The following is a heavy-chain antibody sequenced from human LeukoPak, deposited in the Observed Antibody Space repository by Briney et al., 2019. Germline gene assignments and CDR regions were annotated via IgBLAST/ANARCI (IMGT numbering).Heavy chain of an antibody. CDR3: ARAVGDLGNILTGYPYHFDY. D-gene: IGHD3-9*01. J-gene: IGHJ4*02. CDR2: IYYSGST. V-gene: IGHV4-59*13. Sequence: SETLSLTCTVSGGSISSYYWSWLRQPPGKGLEWIGYIYYSGSTNYNPSLKSRVTISVDTSKNQFSLKLSSVTAADTAVYYCARAVGDLGNILTGYPYHFDYWGQGTLVTVSS. CDR1: GGSISSYY.